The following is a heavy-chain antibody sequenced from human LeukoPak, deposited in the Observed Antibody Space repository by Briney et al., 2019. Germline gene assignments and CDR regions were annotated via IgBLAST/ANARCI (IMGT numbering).Heavy chain of an antibody. V-gene: IGHV1-69*05. D-gene: IGHD1-26*01. J-gene: IGHJ6*03. CDR1: GDIFNSYS. Sequence: SVKLSCKASGDIFNSYSVSWVRQAPGQGLEWMGGIIPMFGSTNYAQKFEGRVTITTDQSTTTVYMELTSLTSEDTAVYYCARVGRSRGALPNFYYYMDVWGKGTTVTVSS. CDR3: ARVGRSRGALPNFYYYMDV. CDR2: IIPMFGST.